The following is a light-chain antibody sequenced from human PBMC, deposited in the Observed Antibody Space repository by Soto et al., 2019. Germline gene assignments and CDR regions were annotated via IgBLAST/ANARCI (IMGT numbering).Light chain of an antibody. V-gene: IGKV4-1*01. J-gene: IGKJ1*01. CDR3: QQYFTIPRT. Sequence: DIVMTQSPDSLAVSLGERATINCKSSQSVLYSSNNKDYLPWYQQKPGQPPRLLIYWASTREPGVPDRFSGSGSGTDFTLTISSLQAEDVAGYYCQQYFTIPRTFGQGTKVEIK. CDR2: WAS. CDR1: QSVLYSSNNKDY.